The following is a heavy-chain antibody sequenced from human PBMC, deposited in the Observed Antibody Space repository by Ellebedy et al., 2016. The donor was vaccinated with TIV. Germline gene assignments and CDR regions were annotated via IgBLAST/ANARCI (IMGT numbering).Heavy chain of an antibody. J-gene: IGHJ4*02. CDR2: ISSSNRTI. D-gene: IGHD2-15*01. Sequence: GESLKISCAGSGFTFRSYGMNWVRPAPGTGLSWVSYISSSNRTIYYADAVKGRFTISRDNAKNSLYLQMNSLRAEDTTVYYCASLGVIYFSGGSCYEASDYWGQGTLVTVAS. CDR3: ASLGVIYFSGGSCYEASDY. CDR1: GFTFRSYG. V-gene: IGHV3-48*04.